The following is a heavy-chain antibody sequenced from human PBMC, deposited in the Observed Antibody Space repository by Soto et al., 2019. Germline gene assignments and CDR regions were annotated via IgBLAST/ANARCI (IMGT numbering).Heavy chain of an antibody. Sequence: PGGSLRLSCSDSGFTFSTYAMSWVRQAPGKGLEWVSSISTSGDNTYYADSVRGRFTISRDNSKNTLYLQMNGLRVEDTAVYYCAKGLRGTRDNSGYYPHAFDIWGQGTVVTVSS. V-gene: IGHV3-23*01. CDR3: AKGLRGTRDNSGYYPHAFDI. CDR1: GFTFSTYA. J-gene: IGHJ3*02. CDR2: ISTSGDNT. D-gene: IGHD3-22*01.